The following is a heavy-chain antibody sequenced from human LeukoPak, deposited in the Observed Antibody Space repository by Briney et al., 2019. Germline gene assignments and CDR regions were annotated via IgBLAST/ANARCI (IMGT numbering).Heavy chain of an antibody. V-gene: IGHV3-53*01. CDR1: GLTVSSNY. J-gene: IGHJ3*02. CDR2: IYSGGST. Sequence: GGSLRLSCAASGLTVSSNYMSWVRQAPGKGLEWVSVIYSGGSTYYADSVKGRFTISRDNSKNTPYLQMNSLRAEDTAVYYCARDVAAAGTKGLSAFDIWGQGTMVTVSS. CDR3: ARDVAAAGTKGLSAFDI. D-gene: IGHD6-13*01.